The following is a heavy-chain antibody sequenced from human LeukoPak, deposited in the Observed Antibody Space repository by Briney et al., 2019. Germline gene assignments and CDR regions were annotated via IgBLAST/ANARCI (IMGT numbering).Heavy chain of an antibody. CDR1: GCSISSYS. J-gene: IGHJ4*02. V-gene: IGHV4-4*07. Sequence: SETLSLTCAASGCSISSYSWSWIRQPAGKRLEWLGRIYSTGSTNYNPSLGSRVTMSVDMSKNQFSLSLTSVTAADTAVYYCARHFSSYGAFFFDSWGQGTLVTVSS. CDR2: IYSTGST. D-gene: IGHD5-18*01. CDR3: ARHFSSYGAFFFDS.